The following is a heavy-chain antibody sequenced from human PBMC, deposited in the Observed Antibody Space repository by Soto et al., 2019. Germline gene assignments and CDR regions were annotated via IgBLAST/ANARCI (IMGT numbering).Heavy chain of an antibody. CDR1: GGSISSYY. J-gene: IGHJ6*02. CDR3: ARTIAVAGTISWYYYGMDV. V-gene: IGHV4-59*01. D-gene: IGHD6-19*01. CDR2: IYYSGST. Sequence: QVQLQESGPGLVKPSETLSLTCTVSGGSISSYYWSWIRQPPGKGLEWIGYIYYSGSTNYNPSLKSRVTISVDTSKYQFSLKLSSVTAADTAVYYCARTIAVAGTISWYYYGMDVWGQGTTVTVSS.